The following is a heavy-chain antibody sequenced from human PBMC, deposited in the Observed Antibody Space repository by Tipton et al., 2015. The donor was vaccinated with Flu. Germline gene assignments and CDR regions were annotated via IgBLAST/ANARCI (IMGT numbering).Heavy chain of an antibody. CDR2: IYTSGST. J-gene: IGHJ3*02. V-gene: IGHV4-4*07. Sequence: TLSLTCTVSGGSISSYYWSWIRQPAGKGLEWIGRIYTSGSTNYNPSLKSRVTMSVDTSKNQFSLKLSSVTAADTAVYYCARHRGGWELLPGDDAFDIWGQGTMVTVSS. CDR3: ARHRGGWELLPGDDAFDI. D-gene: IGHD1-26*01. CDR1: GGSISSYY.